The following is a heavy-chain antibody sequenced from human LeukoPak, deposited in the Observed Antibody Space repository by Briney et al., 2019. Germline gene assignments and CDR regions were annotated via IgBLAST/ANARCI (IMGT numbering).Heavy chain of an antibody. CDR3: ARGPGRGGDFDY. V-gene: IGHV3-7*04. Sequence: GGSLRLSCGASGFTFSSYWMSWVRQVPGKGLDWVAKIKEDGSEKYYVDSVEGRFTISRDNAKNSLCLQMNSLRAEDTAVYYCARGPGRGGDFDYWGQGTLVTVSS. CDR1: GFTFSSYW. J-gene: IGHJ4*02. CDR2: IKEDGSEK. D-gene: IGHD3-10*01.